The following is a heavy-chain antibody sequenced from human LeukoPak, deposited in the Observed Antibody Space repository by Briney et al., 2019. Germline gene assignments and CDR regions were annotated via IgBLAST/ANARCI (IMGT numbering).Heavy chain of an antibody. CDR2: IYHSGST. CDR1: GGSISSTSYY. D-gene: IGHD3-16*01. J-gene: IGHJ4*02. V-gene: IGHV4-30-2*01. CDR3: ARFYTFKKVTLEYFDY. Sequence: SETLSLTCIVSGGSISSTSYYWSWIRQPPGKGLEWIGYIYHSGSTYYNPSLKSRVTISVDRSKNQFSLKLSSVTAADTAVYYCARFYTFKKVTLEYFDYWGQGTLVTVSS.